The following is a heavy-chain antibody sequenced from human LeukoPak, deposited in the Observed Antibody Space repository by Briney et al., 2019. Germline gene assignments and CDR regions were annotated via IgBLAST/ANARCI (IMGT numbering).Heavy chain of an antibody. CDR3: ARKFLGSRGYYFDY. J-gene: IGHJ4*02. D-gene: IGHD3-10*01. V-gene: IGHV1-18*01. CDR1: GYTLINYG. Sequence: WASVKVSCKASGYTLINYGISWVRQAPGQGLEWLGWMTPHNDDTEYAHKFQGRVTMTTDRSTNTVYMELRSLRSEDTAVYYCARKFLGSRGYYFDYWGQGTLVTVSS. CDR2: MTPHNDDT.